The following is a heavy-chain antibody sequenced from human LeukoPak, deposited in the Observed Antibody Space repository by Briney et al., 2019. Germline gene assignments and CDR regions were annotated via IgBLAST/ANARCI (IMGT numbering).Heavy chain of an antibody. J-gene: IGHJ4*02. Sequence: GSSVKVSCKASGGTFSSYAISWVRQAPGQGLEWMGGIIPIFGTANYAQKFQGRVTITADESTSTAYMELSSLRSEDTAVYYCARTRRYSSSWYEQYYFDYWGQGTLVTVSS. CDR1: GGTFSSYA. CDR2: IIPIFGTA. V-gene: IGHV1-69*01. D-gene: IGHD6-13*01. CDR3: ARTRRYSSSWYEQYYFDY.